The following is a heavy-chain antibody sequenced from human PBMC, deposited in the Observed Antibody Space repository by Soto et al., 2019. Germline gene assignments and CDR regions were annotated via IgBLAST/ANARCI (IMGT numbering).Heavy chain of an antibody. V-gene: IGHV3-23*01. Sequence: EVLLLQSGGGLVQPGGSLRLSCAASGFTFSNFPMSWVRQAPGRGLEWVSGITGGGGSTYYEDSVKGRFSISRDNSKNTLYLQMHGLGAEDTAVYDCAKDAAMQRGDGDPWGQGTLVTVS. CDR3: AKDAAMQRGDGDP. D-gene: IGHD5-18*01. CDR1: GFTFSNFP. CDR2: ITGGGGST. J-gene: IGHJ5*02.